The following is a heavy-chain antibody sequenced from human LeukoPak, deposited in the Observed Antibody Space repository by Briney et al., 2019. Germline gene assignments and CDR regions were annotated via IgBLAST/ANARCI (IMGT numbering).Heavy chain of an antibody. J-gene: IGHJ4*02. D-gene: IGHD3-22*01. CDR2: ISYDGNNQ. V-gene: IGHV3-30*18. CDR1: RFTFSTYG. CDR3: AKDLRAYYYDSSGYYYPFDY. Sequence: GGSLRLSCAASRFTFSTYGMHWVRQAPGKGLEWVAVISYDGNNQYYADSVKGRFTISRDNSKNTLYLQMNSLRAEDTAVYYCAKDLRAYYYDSSGYYYPFDYGGQGTLVTVSS.